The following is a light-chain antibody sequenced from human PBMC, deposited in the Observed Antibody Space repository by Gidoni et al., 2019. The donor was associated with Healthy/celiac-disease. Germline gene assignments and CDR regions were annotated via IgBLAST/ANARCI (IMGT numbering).Light chain of an antibody. CDR1: QSVSSY. V-gene: IGKV3-11*01. CDR2: DAS. J-gene: IGKJ1*01. Sequence: EIVLTQSPATLSLSPGERATLSCRASQSVSSYLAWYQQKPGQAPRLLIYDASNRATGIPARFSGSGSGTDFTLTISSLEPEDFAVYYCQQRSNWPSFTFGQGTKVEIK. CDR3: QQRSNWPSFT.